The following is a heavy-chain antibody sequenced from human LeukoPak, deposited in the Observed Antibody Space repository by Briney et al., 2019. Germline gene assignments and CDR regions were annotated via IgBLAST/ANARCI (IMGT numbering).Heavy chain of an antibody. J-gene: IGHJ4*02. CDR3: ARRFGHCTATSCYPFDY. CDR1: GGSISSSSYY. V-gene: IGHV4-39*01. D-gene: IGHD2-2*01. Sequence: SETLSLTCTVSGGSISSSSYYWGWIRQPPGKGLEWIGSIYYSGSTYSNPSLKSRVTISVDTSKNQFSLKLSSVTAADTAVYYCARRFGHCTATSCYPFDYWGQGTLVTVSS. CDR2: IYYSGST.